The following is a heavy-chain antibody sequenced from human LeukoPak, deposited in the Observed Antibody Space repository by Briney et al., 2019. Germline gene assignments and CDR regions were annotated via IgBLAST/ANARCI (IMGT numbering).Heavy chain of an antibody. J-gene: IGHJ4*02. D-gene: IGHD3-22*01. Sequence: SVKVSCKASGGTFISYAIGWVRQAPGQGLEWMGGIIPIFGTANYAQKFQGRVTITADESTSTAYMELSSLRSEDTAVYYCARSLVVVITTEGNYFDYWGQGTLVTVSS. CDR3: ARSLVVVITTEGNYFDY. V-gene: IGHV1-69*13. CDR2: IIPIFGTA. CDR1: GGTFISYA.